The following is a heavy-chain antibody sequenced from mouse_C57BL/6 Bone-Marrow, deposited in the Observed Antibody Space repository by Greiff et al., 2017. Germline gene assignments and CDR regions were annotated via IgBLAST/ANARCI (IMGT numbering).Heavy chain of an antibody. Sequence: QVQLQQSGPELVKPGASVKISCKASGYSFTSYYIHWVKQRPGQGLEWIGWICPGSGNTKYNEKFKGKATLTADTSSSTAYMQLSSLTSEDSAVYYCARLRSQLHFDYWGQGTTLTVSS. CDR1: GYSFTSYY. J-gene: IGHJ2*01. CDR2: ICPGSGNT. D-gene: IGHD2-1*01. CDR3: ARLRSQLHFDY. V-gene: IGHV1-66*01.